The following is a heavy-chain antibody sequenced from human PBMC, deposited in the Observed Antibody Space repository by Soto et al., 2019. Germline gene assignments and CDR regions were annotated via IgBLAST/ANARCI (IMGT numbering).Heavy chain of an antibody. J-gene: IGHJ4*02. CDR2: IYYSGST. CDR1: GGSISSSSYY. D-gene: IGHD2-2*01. CDR3: ARVVVVPAAMPYYFDY. Sequence: PSETLSLTCTVSGGSISSSSYYWGWIRQPPGKGLEWIGSIYYSGSTYYNPSLKSRVTISVDTSKNQFSLKLSSVTAADTAVYYCARVVVVPAAMPYYFDYWGQGTLVTVSS. V-gene: IGHV4-39*01.